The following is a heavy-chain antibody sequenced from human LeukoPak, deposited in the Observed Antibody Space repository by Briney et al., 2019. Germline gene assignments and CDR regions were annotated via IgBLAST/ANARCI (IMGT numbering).Heavy chain of an antibody. V-gene: IGHV4-59*08. CDR2: IYYSGST. CDR3: ARHAMGVVVPAAIALHFDY. Sequence: SETLSLTCTVSGGSISSYYWSWIRQPPGKGLEWIGYIYYSGSTNYNPSLKSRVTISVDTSKNQFSLKLSSVTAADTAVYYCARHAMGVVVPAAIALHFDYWGQGTLVTVSS. J-gene: IGHJ4*02. D-gene: IGHD2-2*02. CDR1: GGSISSYY.